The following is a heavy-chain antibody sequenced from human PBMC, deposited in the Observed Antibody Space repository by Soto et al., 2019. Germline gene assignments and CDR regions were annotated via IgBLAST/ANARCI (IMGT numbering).Heavy chain of an antibody. J-gene: IGHJ6*02. D-gene: IGHD4-17*01. V-gene: IGHV4-4*02. CDR2: IYHSGST. CDR1: GGSISSSNW. CDR3: ARAHYGDYGYGMDV. Sequence: PSETLSLTCAVSGGSISSSNWWSWVRQPPGKGLEWIGEIYHSGSTNYNPPLKSRVTISVDKSKNQFSLKLSSVTAADTAVYYCARAHYGDYGYGMDVWGQGTTVTVSS.